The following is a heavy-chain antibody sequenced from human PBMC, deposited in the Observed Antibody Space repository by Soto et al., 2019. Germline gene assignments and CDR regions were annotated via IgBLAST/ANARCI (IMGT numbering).Heavy chain of an antibody. CDR2: IIPILGIA. D-gene: IGHD5-12*01. CDR3: ARDPLGDGYNYYYYGMDV. CDR1: GGTFSSYT. Sequence: SVKVSCKASGGTFSSYTISWVRQAPGQGLEWMGRIIPILGIANYAQKFQGRVTITADKSTSTAYMELSSLRSEDTAVYYCARDPLGDGYNYYYYGMDVWGQGTTVTVSS. V-gene: IGHV1-69*04. J-gene: IGHJ6*02.